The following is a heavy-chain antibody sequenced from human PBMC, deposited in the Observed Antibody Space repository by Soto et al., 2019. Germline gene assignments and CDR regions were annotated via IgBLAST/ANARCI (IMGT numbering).Heavy chain of an antibody. CDR2: INGNGRSK. J-gene: IGHJ4*02. V-gene: IGHV3-23*01. D-gene: IGHD1-26*01. Sequence: EVQLLESGGGLVQPGGSLRLSCAASGFTFSNFAMSWYRQAPGKGLEWVSVINGNGRSKYHADSVQGRFTIYRDNSKDALYLQMNSLRAGDTALYDCAKGRVVGVTTCPDFWGQGTLVTVSS. CDR1: GFTFSNFA. CDR3: AKGRVVGVTTCPDF.